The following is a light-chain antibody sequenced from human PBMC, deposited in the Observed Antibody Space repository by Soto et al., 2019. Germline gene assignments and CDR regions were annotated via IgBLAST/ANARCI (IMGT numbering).Light chain of an antibody. CDR1: QSVTSNY. Sequence: DIVLTQPPGTLSLSPGERATLSCRASQSVTSNYVAWYLQKAGQAPRLLIYAASTRATGIPDRFSGSGSGTDFTLTISRLEPEDFAVYYCQHYDNSLVTCGGGTKVEI. CDR2: AAS. V-gene: IGKV3-20*01. CDR3: QHYDNSLVT. J-gene: IGKJ4*02.